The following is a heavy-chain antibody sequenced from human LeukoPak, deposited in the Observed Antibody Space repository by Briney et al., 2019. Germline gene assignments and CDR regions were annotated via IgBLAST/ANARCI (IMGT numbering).Heavy chain of an antibody. CDR2: ISGSGGNT. Sequence: GGSLRLSCAASGFTFSSYAMSWVRQAPGKGLEGVSAISGSGGNTYYADSVKGRFTFSRDNSKNTLYLQMNSLRAEDTAIYYCARRSYDSSGFDYWGQGTLVTVSS. CDR1: GFTFSSYA. CDR3: ARRSYDSSGFDY. J-gene: IGHJ4*02. D-gene: IGHD3-22*01. V-gene: IGHV3-23*01.